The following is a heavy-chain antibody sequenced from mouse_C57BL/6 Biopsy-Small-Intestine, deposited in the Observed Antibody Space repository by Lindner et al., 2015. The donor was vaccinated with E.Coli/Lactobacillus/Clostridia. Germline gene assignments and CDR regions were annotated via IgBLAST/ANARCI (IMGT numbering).Heavy chain of an antibody. CDR2: VNPTGASV. CDR3: ARRLYGDYGPFDY. D-gene: IGHD2-13*01. Sequence: SVKVSCKASGYPFNNHYLHWVRLAPGQGPEWMGMVNPTGASVDYAQNFQGRLTMTRDTSTSTVYMELSSLRSEDAAVYYCARRLYGDYGPFDYWGQGTLVTVSS. V-gene: IGHV1-59*01. J-gene: IGHJ4*01. CDR1: GYPFNNHY.